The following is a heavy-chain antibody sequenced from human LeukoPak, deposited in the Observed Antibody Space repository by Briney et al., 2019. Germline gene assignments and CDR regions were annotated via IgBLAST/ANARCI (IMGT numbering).Heavy chain of an antibody. CDR1: GYTFTSYY. D-gene: IGHD3-10*01. Sequence: ASVKVSCKASGYTFTSYYMHWVRQAPGQGLEWMGIINPSGGSTSYAQKFQGRVTMTRDTSTSTVYMELSSLRSEDTAVYYCARDSGISYYGSGSYPGDYWGQETLVTVSS. J-gene: IGHJ4*02. V-gene: IGHV1-46*01. CDR2: INPSGGST. CDR3: ARDSGISYYGSGSYPGDY.